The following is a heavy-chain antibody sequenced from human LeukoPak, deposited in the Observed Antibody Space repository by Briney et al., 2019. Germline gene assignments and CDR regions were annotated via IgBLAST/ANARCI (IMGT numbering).Heavy chain of an antibody. CDR1: GYTFTSYD. Sequence: GASVKVSCKAAGYTFTSYDINWVRQATGQGLEWMGWMNPNSRNTGYAQKFQGRVTITRNTSISTAYMELSSLRSEDTAVYYCARSSGYYFPFDYWGQGTLVTVSS. CDR2: MNPNSRNT. CDR3: ARSSGYYFPFDY. D-gene: IGHD3-22*01. V-gene: IGHV1-8*03. J-gene: IGHJ4*02.